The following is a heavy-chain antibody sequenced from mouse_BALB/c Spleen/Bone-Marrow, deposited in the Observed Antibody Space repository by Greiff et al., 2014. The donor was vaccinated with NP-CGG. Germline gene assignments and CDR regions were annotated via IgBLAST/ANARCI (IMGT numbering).Heavy chain of an antibody. CDR3: ARHGDYYGSSLFAY. J-gene: IGHJ3*01. D-gene: IGHD1-1*01. V-gene: IGHV5-2*01. Sequence: PXESLKLSCESNEYEFPSHDMSWXRKXPEKRLELVAAINSDGGSTYYPDTMERRFIISRDNSKKTLYLRMSSLRSEDTAFYYCARHGDYYGSSLFAYWGQGTLVTVSA. CDR1: EYEFPSHD. CDR2: INSDGGST.